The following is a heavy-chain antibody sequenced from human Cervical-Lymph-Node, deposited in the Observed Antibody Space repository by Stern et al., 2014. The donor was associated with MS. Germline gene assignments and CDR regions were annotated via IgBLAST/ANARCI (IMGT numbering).Heavy chain of an antibody. J-gene: IGHJ3*02. CDR1: GFSLSTSGVG. D-gene: IGHD5-24*01. V-gene: IGHV2-5*02. CDR2: IYWDDDK. Sequence: QITLKESGPTLVKPTQTLTLTCTFSGFSLSTSGVGVGWIRQPPGKALEWLVIIYWDDDKRYSPSLKSRLTITKDTSKNQVVLTMTNMDPVDTATYYCAHRLEDGYSFPSAFDIWGQGTMVTVSS. CDR3: AHRLEDGYSFPSAFDI.